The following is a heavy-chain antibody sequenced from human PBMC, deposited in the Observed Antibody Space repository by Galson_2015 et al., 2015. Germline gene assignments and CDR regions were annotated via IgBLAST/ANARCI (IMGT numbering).Heavy chain of an antibody. J-gene: IGHJ6*04. CDR3: AKGGYCSSTSCPGGYYVDV. Sequence: SLRLSCAASGFTFSTYGMYWVRQASGKGLEWVALISDDGTHNYYADSVKGRFTISRESSKNTLYLQMNRLRPEDTAVYYCAKGGYCSSTSCPGGYYVDVWGKGTTVTVSS. V-gene: IGHV3-30*18. D-gene: IGHD2-2*01. CDR1: GFTFSTYG. CDR2: ISDDGTHN.